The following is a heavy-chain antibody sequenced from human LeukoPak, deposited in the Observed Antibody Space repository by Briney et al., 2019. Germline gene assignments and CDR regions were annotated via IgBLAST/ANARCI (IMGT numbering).Heavy chain of an antibody. CDR2: IWYDGSNK. Sequence: GGSLRLSCAASGFTFSSYGMHWVRLAPGKGLEWVAVIWYDGSNKYYADSVKGRFTISRDNSKNTLYLQMNSLRVEDTAVYYCAKGREWQLPIPLKDFDYWGQGTLVTVSS. D-gene: IGHD1-26*01. CDR3: AKGREWQLPIPLKDFDY. CDR1: GFTFSSYG. J-gene: IGHJ4*02. V-gene: IGHV3-33*06.